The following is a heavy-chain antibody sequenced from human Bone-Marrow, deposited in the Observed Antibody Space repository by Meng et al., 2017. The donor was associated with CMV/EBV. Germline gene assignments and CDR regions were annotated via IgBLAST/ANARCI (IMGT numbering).Heavy chain of an antibody. CDR2: IYYSGST. CDR1: SISSGGYY. CDR3: ARGPSWGVMIVVAPFDY. J-gene: IGHJ4*02. Sequence: SISSGGYYWSWIRQHPGKDLEWIGYIYYSGSTYYNPSLKSRVTISVDTSKNQFSLKLSSVTAADTAVYYCARGPSWGVMIVVAPFDYWGQGTLVTVSS. D-gene: IGHD3-22*01. V-gene: IGHV4-31*02.